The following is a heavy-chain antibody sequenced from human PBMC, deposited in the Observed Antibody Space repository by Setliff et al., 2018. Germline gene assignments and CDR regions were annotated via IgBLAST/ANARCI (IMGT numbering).Heavy chain of an antibody. CDR1: GGSISSGNYH. D-gene: IGHD1-26*01. J-gene: IGHJ4*02. CDR3: ARDAKYSGSYY. Sequence: SETLSLTCTVSGGSISSGNYHWSWIRQPAGKGLEWIGSIYYSGSTNYNPSLKSRVTISVDTSKNQFSLKLSSVTAADTAVYYCARDAKYSGSYYWGQGTLVTVSS. V-gene: IGHV4-61*10. CDR2: IYYSGST.